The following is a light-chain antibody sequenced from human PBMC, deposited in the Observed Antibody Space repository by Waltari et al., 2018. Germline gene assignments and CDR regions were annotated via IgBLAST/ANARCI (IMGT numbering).Light chain of an antibody. CDR1: RSDVGGYNY. V-gene: IGLV2-8*01. CDR2: EVN. Sequence: QSALTQPPSASGSPGQSVTISCTGTRSDVGGYNYVAWYQQHPGKAPKLMIYEVNERPSGVPDRFSGSKSGNTASLTVSGLQAEDEADYYCSSYAGSNYYVFGTGTKVTVL. J-gene: IGLJ1*01. CDR3: SSYAGSNYYV.